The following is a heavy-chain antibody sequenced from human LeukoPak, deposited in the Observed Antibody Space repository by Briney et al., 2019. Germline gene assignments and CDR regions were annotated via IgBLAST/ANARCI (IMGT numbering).Heavy chain of an antibody. J-gene: IGHJ4*02. CDR3: ARVTMNGDCSSTSCYSDYFDY. CDR2: ISSSSSTI. Sequence: TGGSLRLSCAASGFTFNNYEFNWVRQAPGKGPEWVSYISSSSSTIYYADSVKGRFTISRDNAKNSLYLQMNSLRAEDTAVYYCARVTMNGDCSSTSCYSDYFDYWGQGTLVTVSS. D-gene: IGHD2-2*01. V-gene: IGHV3-48*01. CDR1: GFTFNNYE.